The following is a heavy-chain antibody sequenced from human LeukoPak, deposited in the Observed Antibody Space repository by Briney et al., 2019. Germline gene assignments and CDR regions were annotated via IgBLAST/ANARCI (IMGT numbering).Heavy chain of an antibody. CDR2: ISSSSSTI. D-gene: IGHD3-10*01. J-gene: IGHJ6*02. CDR3: ARDLTITMVRGVIITYYYGMDV. Sequence: GGSLRLSCAASGCTFSSYSMNWVRQAPGKGLEWVSYISSSSSTIYYADSVKGRFTISRDNAKNSLYLQMNSLRDEDTAVYYCARDLTITMVRGVIITYYYGMDVWGQGTTVTVSS. V-gene: IGHV3-48*02. CDR1: GCTFSSYS.